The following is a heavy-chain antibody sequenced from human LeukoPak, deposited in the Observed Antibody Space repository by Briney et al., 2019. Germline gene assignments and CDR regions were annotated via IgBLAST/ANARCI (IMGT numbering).Heavy chain of an antibody. D-gene: IGHD2-2*01. V-gene: IGHV4-59*01. CDR1: GGSISIYY. CDR2: IYYSGST. CDR3: ARDIVVVPAAIDYFDY. J-gene: IGHJ4*02. Sequence: SETLSLTCTVSGGSISIYYWSWIRQPPGKGLEWIGYIYYSGSTNYNPSLKSRVTITVDTSKNQFSLKLSSVTAADTAVYYCARDIVVVPAAIDYFDYWGQGTLVTVSS.